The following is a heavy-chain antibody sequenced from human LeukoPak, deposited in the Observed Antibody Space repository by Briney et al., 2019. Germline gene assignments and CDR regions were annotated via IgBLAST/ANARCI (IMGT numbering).Heavy chain of an antibody. J-gene: IGHJ5*02. V-gene: IGHV3-23*01. CDR3: AKDGVVPAAPNWFDP. D-gene: IGHD2-2*01. CDR2: ISGSGGST. CDR1: GFTFSSYA. Sequence: GGSLRLSCAASGFTFSSYAMSWVRQAPGKGLEWVSAISGSGGSTYYADSVKGRFTISRGNSKNTLYLQMNSLRAEDTAVYYCAKDGVVPAAPNWFDPWGQGTLVTVSS.